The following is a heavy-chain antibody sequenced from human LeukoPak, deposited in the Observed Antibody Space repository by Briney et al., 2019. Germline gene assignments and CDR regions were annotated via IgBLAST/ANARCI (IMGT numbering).Heavy chain of an antibody. CDR3: ARGENWFDP. CDR2: IKRDGSEK. J-gene: IGHJ5*02. CDR1: GFTFSTYR. V-gene: IGHV3-7*01. Sequence: QTGGSLRLSCAASGFTFSTYRMSWVRQAPGKGLEWVANIKRDGSEKYYVDSVKGRFTISRDNAKNSLYLQMNSLRAEDTAVYYCARGENWFDPWGQGTLVTVSS.